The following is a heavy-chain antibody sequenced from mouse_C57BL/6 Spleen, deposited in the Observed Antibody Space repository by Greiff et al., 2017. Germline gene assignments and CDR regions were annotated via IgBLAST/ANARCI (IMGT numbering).Heavy chain of an antibody. CDR3: ARGERHYFDY. CDR1: GYAFSSSW. Sequence: QVQLQQSGPELVKPGASVKISCKASGYAFSSSWMNWVKQRPGKGLEWIGRIYPGDGDTNYNGKFKGKATLTADKSSSTAYMQLSSLTSDDSAVYFCARGERHYFDYWGQGTTLTVSS. J-gene: IGHJ2*01. V-gene: IGHV1-82*01. CDR2: IYPGDGDT.